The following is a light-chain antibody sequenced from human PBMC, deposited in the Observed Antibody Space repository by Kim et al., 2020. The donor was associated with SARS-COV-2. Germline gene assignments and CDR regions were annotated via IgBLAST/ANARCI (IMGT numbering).Light chain of an antibody. CDR2: AKT. Sequence: ALGQTVRITCQGDTLRSYYASWYQQKPGQAPLLVIYAKTNRPSGIPDRFSGSSSGNTASLTITGAQAEDEADYYCTSRDSTGYHLVFGGGTQLTVL. CDR1: TLRSYY. J-gene: IGLJ2*01. CDR3: TSRDSTGYHLV. V-gene: IGLV3-19*01.